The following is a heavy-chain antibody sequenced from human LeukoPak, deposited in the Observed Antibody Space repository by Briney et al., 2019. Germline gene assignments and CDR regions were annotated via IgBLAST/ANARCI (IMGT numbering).Heavy chain of an antibody. J-gene: IGHJ3*01. Sequence: GGSLRLPCAASGFTFSDHYMDWVRQAPGKGLEWVGRTGNKPNSYTTDYAASVKGRFTISRDNSKNALYLQMNSLKIEDTAVYYCARSSYSSSSSVWGQGTMVTVSS. CDR1: GFTFSDHY. CDR2: TGNKPNSYTT. D-gene: IGHD6-6*01. V-gene: IGHV3-72*01. CDR3: ARSSYSSSSSV.